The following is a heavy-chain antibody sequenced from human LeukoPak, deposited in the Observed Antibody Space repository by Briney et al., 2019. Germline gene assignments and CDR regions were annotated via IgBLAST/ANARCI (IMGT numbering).Heavy chain of an antibody. Sequence: GGSLRLSCAASGFTFSNYWMHWVRQAPGKGLVWVSRISSDGINTSYADSVKGRFTISRDNAKNTLNLQMNSLRAEDTAVYYCARDLGQYYDTSDNWFDPWGQGTLVTVSS. CDR1: GFTFSNYW. CDR3: ARDLGQYYDTSDNWFDP. V-gene: IGHV3-74*01. CDR2: ISSDGINT. D-gene: IGHD3-22*01. J-gene: IGHJ5*02.